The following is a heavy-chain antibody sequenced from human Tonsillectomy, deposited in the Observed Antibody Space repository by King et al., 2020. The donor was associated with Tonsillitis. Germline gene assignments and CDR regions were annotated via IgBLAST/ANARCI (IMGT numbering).Heavy chain of an antibody. CDR1: GYTFSGHY. J-gene: IGHJ4*02. CDR2: NNPHSGGT. V-gene: IGHV1-2*02. CDR3: ARGAGSQISPFGGVDFDY. D-gene: IGHD3-16*01. Sequence: QLVQSWAEVKKPGASVKVSCKASGYTFSGHYMHWVRQAPGQGLEWRGWNNPHSGGTTYERKFQGRVTMTRDPSICTAYVELSRLKSDDAAAYYCARGAGSQISPFGGVDFDYWSQGTLVSVSS.